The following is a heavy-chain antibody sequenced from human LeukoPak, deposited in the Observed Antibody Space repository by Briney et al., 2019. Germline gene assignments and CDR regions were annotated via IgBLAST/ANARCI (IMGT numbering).Heavy chain of an antibody. D-gene: IGHD1-7*01. Sequence: GGSLRLSCAASGFTVNTYAMSWVRQAPGKGLEWVSAISDSGTRTYYADSVRGRFTISKDTSKNTLYLQMNSLRAEDTAIYYCAKDLSGTTSFDDWGQGTLVTVSS. CDR1: GFTVNTYA. J-gene: IGHJ4*02. CDR2: ISDSGTRT. V-gene: IGHV3-23*01. CDR3: AKDLSGTTSFDD.